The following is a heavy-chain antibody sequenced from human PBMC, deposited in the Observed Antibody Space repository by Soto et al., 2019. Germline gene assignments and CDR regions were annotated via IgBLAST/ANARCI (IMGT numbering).Heavy chain of an antibody. Sequence: GGSLRLSCAASGFTFSSYAMSWVRQAPGKGLEWVSAISGSGGSTYYADSVKGRFTISRDNSKNTLYLQMNSLRAEDTAVSYCAKVKTTSGEWSPETWFDPWGQGTLVTVSS. V-gene: IGHV3-23*01. D-gene: IGHD4-17*01. J-gene: IGHJ5*02. CDR2: ISGSGGST. CDR3: AKVKTTSGEWSPETWFDP. CDR1: GFTFSSYA.